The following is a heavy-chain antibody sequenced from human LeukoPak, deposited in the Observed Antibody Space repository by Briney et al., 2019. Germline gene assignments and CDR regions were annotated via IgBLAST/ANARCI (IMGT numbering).Heavy chain of an antibody. D-gene: IGHD3-22*01. CDR3: ARGYYDSSGYPYNWFDP. J-gene: IGHJ5*02. Sequence: ASVKVSCKASGYTFTSYDINWVRQATGQGLEWMGWMNPNSGNTGYAQKFQGRVTMTRNTSISTAYMELGSLRSEDTAVYYCARGYYDSSGYPYNWFDPWGQGTLVTVSS. CDR1: GYTFTSYD. V-gene: IGHV1-8*01. CDR2: MNPNSGNT.